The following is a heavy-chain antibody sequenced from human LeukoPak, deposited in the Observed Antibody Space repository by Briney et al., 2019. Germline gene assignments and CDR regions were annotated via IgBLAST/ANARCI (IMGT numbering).Heavy chain of an antibody. J-gene: IGHJ1*01. CDR3: ATYSSLNAREFQY. CDR2: SQSKSDGGTI. Sequence: GGSLRLSCVASGFTFSEAWMSWVRQVPGKGLEWLGRSQSKSDGGTIDYPAPVKGRFTISRDDSKNMLYLQMNSLRAEDTAVYYCATYSSLNAREFQYWGQGTLVTVSS. V-gene: IGHV3-15*01. D-gene: IGHD3-22*01. CDR1: GFTFSEAW.